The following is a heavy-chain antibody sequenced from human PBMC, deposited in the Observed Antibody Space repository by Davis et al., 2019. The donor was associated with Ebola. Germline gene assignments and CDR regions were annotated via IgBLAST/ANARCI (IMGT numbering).Heavy chain of an antibody. Sequence: PSEPLSLTCTVSXCSISSSSYYWGWIRQPPGKGLEWIGSSYYSGSTYYNPSLKSRVTISVDTSKNQFSLKLSSVTAADTAVYYCARDRLVPAASDYWGQGTLVTVSS. D-gene: IGHD2-2*01. CDR3: ARDRLVPAASDY. V-gene: IGHV4-39*07. CDR1: XCSISSSSYY. J-gene: IGHJ4*02. CDR2: SYYSGST.